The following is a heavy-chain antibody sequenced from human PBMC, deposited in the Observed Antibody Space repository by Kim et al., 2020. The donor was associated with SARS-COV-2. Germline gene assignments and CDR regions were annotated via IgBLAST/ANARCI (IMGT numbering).Heavy chain of an antibody. CDR3: ARYLDYSNYGYYYGMDV. V-gene: IGHV1-69*13. CDR2: IIPIFGTA. CDR1: GGTFSSYA. Sequence: SVKVSCKASGGTFSSYAISWVRQAPGQGLEWMGGIIPIFGTANYAQKFQGRVTITADESTSTAYMELSSLRSEDTAVYYCARYLDYSNYGYYYGMDVWGQGTTVTVSS. J-gene: IGHJ6*02. D-gene: IGHD4-4*01.